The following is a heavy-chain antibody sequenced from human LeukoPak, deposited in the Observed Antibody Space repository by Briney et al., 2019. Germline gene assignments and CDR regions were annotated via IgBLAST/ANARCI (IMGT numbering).Heavy chain of an antibody. V-gene: IGHV3-66*02. CDR1: GFTVSTNY. CDR3: ASLSDSSTYGAFDI. J-gene: IGHJ3*02. D-gene: IGHD3-22*01. Sequence: PGGSLRLSCAASGFTVSTNYMGWVRQAPGKGLEWVSVLYSGGSTYYPDSVKGRFTISRDNSQNTLYLQMDSLRPEDTAVYYCASLSDSSTYGAFDIWGHGTMVTVSS. CDR2: LYSGGST.